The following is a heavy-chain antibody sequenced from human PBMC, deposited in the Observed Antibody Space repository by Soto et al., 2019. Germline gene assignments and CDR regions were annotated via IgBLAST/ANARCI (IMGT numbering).Heavy chain of an antibody. CDR1: GFTFGAYT. CDR3: ARDGYGGWSDGFDV. V-gene: IGHV3-30*09. J-gene: IGHJ3*01. Sequence: QMHLVESGGGVVQPGRSLRLSCAASGFTFGAYTMHWVRQAPGKGLEWVAAISYDGNSERYTDSVKGRFAVSRDNPKSAMYLQMNTLRPDDTAVYYCARDGYGGWSDGFDVWGQGTKVTVSS. D-gene: IGHD2-15*01. CDR2: ISYDGNSE.